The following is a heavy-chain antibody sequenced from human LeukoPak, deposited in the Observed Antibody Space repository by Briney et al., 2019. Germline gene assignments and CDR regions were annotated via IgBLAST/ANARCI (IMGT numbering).Heavy chain of an antibody. D-gene: IGHD3-10*01. J-gene: IGHJ4*02. Sequence: SETLSLTCTVSGGSISSGDYYWSWIRQPPGKGLEWIGYIYYSGSTYYNPSLKSRVTISLDTSKNQFSLKLSSVTAADTAVYYCARLPNPYYYGSGSYGYFDYWGQGTLVTVSS. CDR1: GGSISSGDYY. CDR3: ARLPNPYYYGSGSYGYFDY. CDR2: IYYSGST. V-gene: IGHV4-30-4*01.